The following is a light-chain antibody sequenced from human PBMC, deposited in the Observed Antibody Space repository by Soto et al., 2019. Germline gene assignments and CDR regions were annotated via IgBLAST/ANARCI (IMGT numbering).Light chain of an antibody. Sequence: EIVMTQSPATLSVSPGERATLSCRASQSVNIYLAWYQQKPGQAPRLLIFGATYRATGIPARFSGSRSGTEFNLTISSLQSEDFGVYFCQQYDDWLRLTFGGGTKVEIK. CDR3: QQYDDWLRLT. CDR2: GAT. CDR1: QSVNIY. J-gene: IGKJ4*01. V-gene: IGKV3D-15*01.